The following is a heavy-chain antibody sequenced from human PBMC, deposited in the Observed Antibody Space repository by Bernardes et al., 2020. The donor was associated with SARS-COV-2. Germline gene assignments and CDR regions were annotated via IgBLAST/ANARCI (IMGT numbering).Heavy chain of an antibody. Sequence: ASVKVSCKASGYTFTSYDINWVRQATGQGLEWMGWMNPNSGNTGYAQKFQGRVTMTRNTSISTAYMELSSLRSEDTAVYYCATHPKKGYCGGDCYSPTDAFDIWGQGTMVTVSS. CDR3: ATHPKKGYCGGDCYSPTDAFDI. J-gene: IGHJ3*02. V-gene: IGHV1-8*01. CDR1: GYTFTSYD. D-gene: IGHD2-21*02. CDR2: MNPNSGNT.